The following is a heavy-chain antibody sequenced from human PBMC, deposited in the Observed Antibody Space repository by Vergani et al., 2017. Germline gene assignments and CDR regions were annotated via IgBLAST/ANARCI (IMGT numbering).Heavy chain of an antibody. CDR3: ARTTGYNWNDWFDP. Sequence: QVQLQESGPGLVKPSETLSLTCTVSGGSISSYYWSWIRQPPGKGLEWIGYIYYSGSTNYNPSLKSRVTISVDTSKNQFSLKLSSVTAADTAVYYCARTTGYNWNDWFDPWGQGTRVTVSS. V-gene: IGHV4-59*01. J-gene: IGHJ5*02. D-gene: IGHD1-1*01. CDR2: IYYSGST. CDR1: GGSISSYY.